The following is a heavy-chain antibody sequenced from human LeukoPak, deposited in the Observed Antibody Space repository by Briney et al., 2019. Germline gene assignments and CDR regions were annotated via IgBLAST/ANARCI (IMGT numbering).Heavy chain of an antibody. CDR3: ADGYYYGMDV. V-gene: IGHV3-23*01. Sequence: GESLRLSCAASGFPFSSYAKSCVREAPGEGVVWVSAISGSGGSTYYADSVKGRFTISRDNSKNTLYLQMNSLRAEDTAVYYCADGYYYGMDVWGQGTTVTVSS. CDR2: ISGSGGST. CDR1: GFPFSSYA. J-gene: IGHJ6*02.